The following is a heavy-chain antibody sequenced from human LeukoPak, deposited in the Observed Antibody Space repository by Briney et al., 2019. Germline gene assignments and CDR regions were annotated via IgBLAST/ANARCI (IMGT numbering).Heavy chain of an antibody. J-gene: IGHJ4*02. D-gene: IGHD1-7*01. CDR2: INPNTGGA. Sequence: ASVKVSCKASGYVFTAYHIHWVRQAPGQGLELVGWINPNTGGANYAQKFQGRVTMTRDTYIATAYMDLSRLTSDDTALYFCATFTGTTAFWGQGTLVAVSS. CDR1: GYVFTAYH. CDR3: ATFTGTTAF. V-gene: IGHV1-2*02.